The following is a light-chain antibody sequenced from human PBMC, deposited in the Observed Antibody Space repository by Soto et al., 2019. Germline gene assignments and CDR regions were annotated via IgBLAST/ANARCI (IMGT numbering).Light chain of an antibody. CDR2: DVD. Sequence: QSALTQPASVSGSPGQSITISCTGTSSDVSGYNYVSWYQQHPGKAPKLMIYDVDNRPSGVSNRFSGSKSGHTASLTISGLQAEDEADYYCSSYTSSTTPVVFGGGTKLTVL. V-gene: IGLV2-14*01. CDR1: SSDVSGYNY. CDR3: SSYTSSTTPVV. J-gene: IGLJ2*01.